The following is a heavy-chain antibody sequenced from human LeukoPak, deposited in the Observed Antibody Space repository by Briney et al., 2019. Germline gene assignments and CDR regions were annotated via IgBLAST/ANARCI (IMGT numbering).Heavy chain of an antibody. CDR2: VYYSGST. D-gene: IGHD2-2*01. CDR1: GGSISSSSYY. CDR3: ARDYQLVQVFDY. J-gene: IGHJ4*02. Sequence: PSETLSLTCTVSGGSISSSSYYWGWIRQPPGKGLEWVGSVYYSGSTYYNPSLKSRVTISVDTSKNQFSLKLSSVTAADTAVYYCARDYQLVQVFDYWGQGTLVTVSS. V-gene: IGHV4-39*07.